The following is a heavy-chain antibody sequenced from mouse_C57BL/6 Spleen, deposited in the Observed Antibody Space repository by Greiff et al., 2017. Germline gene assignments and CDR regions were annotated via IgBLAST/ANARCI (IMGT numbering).Heavy chain of an antibody. CDR3: ARCGYDEGDYAMDY. V-gene: IGHV2-2*01. J-gene: IGHJ4*01. CDR1: GFSLTSYG. D-gene: IGHD2-2*01. Sequence: VMLVESGPGLVQPSQSLSITCTVSGFSLTSYGVHWVRQSPGKGLEWLGVIWSGGSTDYNAAFISRLSISKDNSKSQVFFKMNSLQADDTAIYYCARCGYDEGDYAMDYWGQGTSVTVSS. CDR2: IWSGGST.